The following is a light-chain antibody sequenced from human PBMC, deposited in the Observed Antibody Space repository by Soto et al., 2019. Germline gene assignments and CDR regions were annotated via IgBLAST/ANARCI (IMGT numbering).Light chain of an antibody. CDR2: DVS. Sequence: QSALTQPASVSGSPGQSITISCTGTSSDVGGYNYVSWYQQHPGQAPKLMIYDVSHRPSGVSDRFSGSKSGNTASLTISGLQADDEADYYCTSYTSITTPDYVFGTGTKLTVL. CDR1: SSDVGGYNY. J-gene: IGLJ1*01. CDR3: TSYTSITTPDYV. V-gene: IGLV2-14*01.